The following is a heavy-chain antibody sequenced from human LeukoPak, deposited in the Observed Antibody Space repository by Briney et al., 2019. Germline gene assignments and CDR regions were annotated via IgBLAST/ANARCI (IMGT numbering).Heavy chain of an antibody. CDR3: ARGDTSIVGAINNAFDI. CDR2: IIPIFGTA. D-gene: IGHD1-26*01. Sequence: GASVKVSCKASGGTFSSYAISWVRQAPGQGLEWMGGIIPIFGTANYAQKFQGRVTITADESTSTAYMELSSLRSEDTAVYYCARGDTSIVGAINNAFDIWGQGTMVTVSP. CDR1: GGTFSSYA. J-gene: IGHJ3*02. V-gene: IGHV1-69*13.